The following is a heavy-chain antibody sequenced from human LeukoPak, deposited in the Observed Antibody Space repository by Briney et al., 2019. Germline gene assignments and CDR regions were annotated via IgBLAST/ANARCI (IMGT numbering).Heavy chain of an antibody. D-gene: IGHD6-6*01. Sequence: SETLSLTCTLSGGSISSYYWSWIRQPPGKGLEWIGYIFDVGRTNYNPSLQSRVTILIDTSKNQFSLNLNSVTAADTAVYYCARATIKSTTAARPAFLFDYWGQGTLVTVSS. V-gene: IGHV4-59*01. CDR3: ARATIKSTTAARPAFLFDY. CDR1: GGSISSYY. CDR2: IFDVGRT. J-gene: IGHJ4*02.